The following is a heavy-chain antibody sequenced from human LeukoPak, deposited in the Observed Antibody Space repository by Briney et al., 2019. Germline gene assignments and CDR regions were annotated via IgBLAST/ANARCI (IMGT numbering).Heavy chain of an antibody. V-gene: IGHV1-2*02. J-gene: IGHJ4*02. CDR3: ARDRIQRLRHFDY. Sequence: ASVKVSCKASGYTFTGYYTHWVRQAPGQGLEWMGWINPNSGGTNYAQKFQGRVTMTRDTSISTAYMELSRLRSDDTAVYYCARDRIQRLRHFDYWGQGTLVTVSS. CDR2: INPNSGGT. CDR1: GYTFTGYY.